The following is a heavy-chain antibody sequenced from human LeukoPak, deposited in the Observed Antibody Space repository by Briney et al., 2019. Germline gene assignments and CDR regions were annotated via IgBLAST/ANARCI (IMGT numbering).Heavy chain of an antibody. V-gene: IGHV3-7*01. CDR2: IKDDGSRK. CDR1: GFSLSGYW. CDR3: ARGEDWFDP. J-gene: IGHJ5*02. Sequence: GGSLRLSCAASGFSLSGYWMTWVRQAPGKGLEWVANIKDDGSRKHDVDSARGRFTISRDNAKNSLYLDMNSLRAEDTAVYYCARGEDWFDPWGQGTLVTVSS.